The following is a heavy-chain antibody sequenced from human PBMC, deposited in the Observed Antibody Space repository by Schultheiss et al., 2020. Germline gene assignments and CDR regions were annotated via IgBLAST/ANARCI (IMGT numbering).Heavy chain of an antibody. CDR3: AKDIDLGAVAGTTHYYYGMDV. J-gene: IGHJ6*02. CDR2: ISSSSSYI. D-gene: IGHD6-19*01. CDR1: GFTFSSYS. V-gene: IGHV3-21*04. Sequence: GGSLRLSCAASGFTFSSYSMNWVRQAPGKGLEWVSSISSSSSYIYYADSVKGRFTISRDNAKNSLYLQMNSLRAEDTALYYCAKDIDLGAVAGTTHYYYGMDVWGQGTTVTVSS.